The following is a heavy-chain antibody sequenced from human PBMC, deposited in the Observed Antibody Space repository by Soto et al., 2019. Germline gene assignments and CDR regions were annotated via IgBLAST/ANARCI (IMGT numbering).Heavy chain of an antibody. D-gene: IGHD4-17*01. CDR3: GRWTRNWFDP. Sequence: SETLSLTCTVSGGSISSYYWSWIRQPPGKGLEWIGYIYYSGSTNYNPSLKSRVTISVDTSKNQFSLKLSSVTAADTAVYYCGRWTRNWFDPWGQGTLVTVSS. CDR2: IYYSGST. CDR1: GGSISSYY. J-gene: IGHJ5*02. V-gene: IGHV4-59*01.